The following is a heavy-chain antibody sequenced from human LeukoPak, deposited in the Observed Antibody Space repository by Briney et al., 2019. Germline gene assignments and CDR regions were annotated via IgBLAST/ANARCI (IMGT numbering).Heavy chain of an antibody. CDR1: GYTFTYG. J-gene: IGHJ4*02. CDR2: INPTNGNT. CDR3: ARDGYFDY. V-gene: IGHV1-18*01. Sequence: ASVKVSCKGSGYTFTYGVGWVRQAPGQGLEWMGWINPTNGNTNYAQKLQGRVTMTTDTSTSTAYMELRSLRSDDTAVYYYARDGYFDYWGQGTLVTVSS.